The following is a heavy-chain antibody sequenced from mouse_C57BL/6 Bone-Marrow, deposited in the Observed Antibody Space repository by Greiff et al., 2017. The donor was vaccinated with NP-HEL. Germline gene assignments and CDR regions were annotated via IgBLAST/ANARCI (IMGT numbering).Heavy chain of an antibody. CDR1: GYTFTSYW. V-gene: IGHV1-50*01. D-gene: IGHD1-1*01. Sequence: QVQLQQSGAELVKPGASVKLSCKASGYTFTSYWMQWVKQRPGQGLEWIGEIDPSDSYTNYNQQFKGKATLTVDTSSSTAYMQLSSLTSEDSAVYYCARPHYYGSRYYFDYWGQGTTLTVSS. CDR2: IDPSDSYT. J-gene: IGHJ2*01. CDR3: ARPHYYGSRYYFDY.